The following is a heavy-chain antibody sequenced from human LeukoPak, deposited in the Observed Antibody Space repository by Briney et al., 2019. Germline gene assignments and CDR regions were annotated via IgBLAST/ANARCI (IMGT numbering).Heavy chain of an antibody. CDR3: ARQPRLWEPYHAFDI. V-gene: IGHV4-34*01. CDR1: GGSFSGYY. Sequence: SETLSLTCAVYGGSFSGYYWSWIRQPPGKGLEWIGEINHSGSTNYNPSLKSRVTISVDTSKNQFSLKLSSVTAADTAVYYCARQPRLWEPYHAFDIWGQGTMVTVSS. J-gene: IGHJ3*02. CDR2: INHSGST. D-gene: IGHD1-26*01.